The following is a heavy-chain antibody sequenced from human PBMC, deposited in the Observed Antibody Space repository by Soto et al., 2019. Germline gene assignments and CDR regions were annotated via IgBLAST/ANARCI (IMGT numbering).Heavy chain of an antibody. CDR3: AREHYYDSSGLALYYFDY. J-gene: IGHJ4*02. CDR1: GYTFTSYG. CDR2: ISAYNGNT. D-gene: IGHD3-22*01. V-gene: IGHV1-18*04. Sequence: ASVKVSCKASGYTFTSYGISWVRQAPGQGLEWMGWISAYNGNTNYAQKLQGRVTMTTDTSTSTAYMELRSLRSDDTAVYYCAREHYYDSSGLALYYFDYWGQGTLVTVSS.